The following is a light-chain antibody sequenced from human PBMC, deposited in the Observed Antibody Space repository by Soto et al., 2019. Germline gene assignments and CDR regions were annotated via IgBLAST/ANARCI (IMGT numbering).Light chain of an antibody. CDR3: QSYDSSLGGSV. CDR1: SSNIGAGYD. CDR2: GNS. Sequence: QSVLTQPPSVSGAPGQRVTISCTGSSSNIGAGYDVHWYQQLPGTAPKLLIYGNSNRPSGVPDRFSGSKSGTSASLAITGLQAGDEAEYYGQSYDSSLGGSVFGGGTKLAVL. J-gene: IGLJ2*01. V-gene: IGLV1-40*01.